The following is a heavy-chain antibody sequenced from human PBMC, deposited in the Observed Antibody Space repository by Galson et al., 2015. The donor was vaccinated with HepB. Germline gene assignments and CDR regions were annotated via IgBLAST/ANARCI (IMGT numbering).Heavy chain of an antibody. CDR3: ARDRGAAAGGSFDY. CDR1: GFTFSSYA. D-gene: IGHD6-13*01. CDR2: ISYDGSNK. V-gene: IGHV3-30-3*01. J-gene: IGHJ4*02. Sequence: SLRLSCADSGFTFSSYAMHWVRQAPGKGLEWVAVISYDGSNKYYADSVKGRFTISRDNSKNTLYLQMNSLRAEDTAVYYCARDRGAAAGGSFDYWGQGTLVTVSS.